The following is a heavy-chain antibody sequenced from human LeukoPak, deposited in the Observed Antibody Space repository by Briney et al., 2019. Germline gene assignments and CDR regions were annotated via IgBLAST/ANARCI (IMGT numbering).Heavy chain of an antibody. V-gene: IGHV1-18*01. CDR1: GYTFTSYG. J-gene: IGHJ4*02. D-gene: IGHD3-22*01. CDR3: ARTFRFGSSGSPDY. Sequence: ASVKVSCKAPGYTFTSYGISWVRQAPGQGLEWMGWISAYNGNTNYAQKLQGRVTMTTDTSTSTAYMELRSLRSDDTAVYYCARTFRFGSSGSPDYWGQGTLVTVSS. CDR2: ISAYNGNT.